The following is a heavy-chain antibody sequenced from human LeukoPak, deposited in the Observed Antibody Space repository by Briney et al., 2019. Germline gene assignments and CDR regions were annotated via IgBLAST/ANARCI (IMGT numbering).Heavy chain of an antibody. CDR3: ARDSRVRGALLSSPATNDY. CDR1: GYTFTGYY. D-gene: IGHD3-10*01. CDR2: INPNSGGT. V-gene: IGHV1-2*02. Sequence: ASVKVSCKASGYTFTGYYMHWVRQAPGQGLEWMGWINPNSGGTNYAQKFQGRVTMTRDTSISTAYMELSRLRSDDTAVYYCARDSRVRGALLSSPATNDYWGQGTLVTVSS. J-gene: IGHJ4*02.